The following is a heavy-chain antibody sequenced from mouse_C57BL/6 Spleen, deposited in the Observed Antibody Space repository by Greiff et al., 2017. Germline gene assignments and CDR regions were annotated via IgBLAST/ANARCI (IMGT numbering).Heavy chain of an antibody. CDR2: INPNNGGT. CDR3: ARKGGTRGFDY. D-gene: IGHD3-3*01. V-gene: IGHV1-22*01. Sequence: EVQLQQSGPELVKPGASVKMSCKASGYTFTDYTMHWVKQSPGKSLEWIGDINPNNGGTSYNQKFKGKATLTVNKSSSTAYMELRSLTSEDSAVYYCARKGGTRGFDYWGQGTTLTVSS. CDR1: GYTFTDYT. J-gene: IGHJ2*01.